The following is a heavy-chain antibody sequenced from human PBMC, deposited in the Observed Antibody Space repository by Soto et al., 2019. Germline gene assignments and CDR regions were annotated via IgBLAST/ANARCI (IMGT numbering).Heavy chain of an antibody. D-gene: IGHD1-7*01. CDR1: GFTFSSYG. J-gene: IGHJ4*02. Sequence: QVPLVESGGGVVQPGRSLRLSCAVSGFTFSSYGMHWVRQAPGKGLEWVAVISYDGSNKYYADSVKGRFTISRDNSKKTQYRQMISLGAEDTAGYYCAKDSWNYGRHFDCWGQGTLVAVFS. CDR3: AKDSWNYGRHFDC. V-gene: IGHV3-30*18. CDR2: ISYDGSNK.